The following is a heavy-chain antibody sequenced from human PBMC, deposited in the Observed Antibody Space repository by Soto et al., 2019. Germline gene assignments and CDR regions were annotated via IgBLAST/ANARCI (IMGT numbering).Heavy chain of an antibody. CDR2: INPNSGGT. J-gene: IGHJ3*02. CDR3: ARGDPFIAVAGTGSDPTGAFDI. V-gene: IGHV1-2*04. D-gene: IGHD6-19*01. CDR1: GYTFTGYY. Sequence: ASVKVCCKASGYTFTGYYMHWVRQAPGQGLEWMGWINPNSGGTNYAQKFQGWVTMTRDTSISTAYMELSRLRSDDTAVYYCARGDPFIAVAGTGSDPTGAFDIWGQGTMVTVSS.